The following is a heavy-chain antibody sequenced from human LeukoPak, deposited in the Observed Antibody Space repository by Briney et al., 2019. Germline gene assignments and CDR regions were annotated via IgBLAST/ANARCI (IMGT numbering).Heavy chain of an antibody. V-gene: IGHV3-53*01. CDR2: IYTGGST. CDR1: GFTVSSNY. CDR3: ARVKESSGTYALDI. D-gene: IGHD3-22*01. Sequence: PGGSLRLSCTASGFTVSSNYMSWVRQAPGKGLEWVSVIYTGGSTYYGDSAKGRFTISRDSSKNTLFLQMNSLRAEDTAVYFCARVKESSGTYALDIWGQGTMVTVSS. J-gene: IGHJ3*02.